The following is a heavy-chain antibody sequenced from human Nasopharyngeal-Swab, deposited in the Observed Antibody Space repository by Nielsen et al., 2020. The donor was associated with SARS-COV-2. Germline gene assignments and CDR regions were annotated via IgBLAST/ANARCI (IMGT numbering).Heavy chain of an antibody. D-gene: IGHD6-19*01. Sequence: ASVKASCKASGYTFTSYYMHWVRQAPGQGLEWMGIINPSGGSTSYAQKFQGRVTMTRDTSTSTVYMELSSLRSEDTAVYYCAREEAVAGRIDYWGQGTLVTVSS. CDR3: AREEAVAGRIDY. V-gene: IGHV1-46*01. J-gene: IGHJ4*02. CDR1: GYTFTSYY. CDR2: INPSGGST.